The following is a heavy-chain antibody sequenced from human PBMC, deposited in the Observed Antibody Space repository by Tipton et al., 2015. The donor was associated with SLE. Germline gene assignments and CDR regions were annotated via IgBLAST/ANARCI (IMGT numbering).Heavy chain of an antibody. CDR2: LYYGGTA. CDR3: ARTAGRSVKLWYFDL. V-gene: IGHV4-39*07. D-gene: IGHD5-18*01. CDR1: GDSISSSSYY. J-gene: IGHJ2*01. Sequence: TLSLTCTVSGDSISSSSYYWGWIRQPPGKGLEWIGSLYYGGTAYYNPSLKSRVTISVGTSKNQFSLKLSSVTDVDTAVYYCARTAGRSVKLWYFDLWGRGTLVAVSS.